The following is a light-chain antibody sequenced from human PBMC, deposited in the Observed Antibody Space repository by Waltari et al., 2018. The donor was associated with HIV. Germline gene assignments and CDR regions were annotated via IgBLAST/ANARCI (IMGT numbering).Light chain of an antibody. Sequence: EIVMTQSPATLSVSPGERATISCRASQSVDDHLAWYQHKPGQAPRLLIDGASTRATGIPARFSGSGSGTDFTLTINSLQSEDFAVYYCQQYNNWPPAYTFGQGTKLEIK. J-gene: IGKJ2*01. CDR3: QQYNNWPPAYT. V-gene: IGKV3-15*01. CDR2: GAS. CDR1: QSVDDH.